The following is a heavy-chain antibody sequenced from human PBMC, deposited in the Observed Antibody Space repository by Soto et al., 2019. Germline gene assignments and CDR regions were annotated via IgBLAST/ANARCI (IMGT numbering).Heavy chain of an antibody. J-gene: IGHJ6*03. CDR3: ARDQVGYSYGQRYYYYYMDV. CDR2: IYYSGST. D-gene: IGHD5-18*01. CDR1: GGPISSYY. V-gene: IGHV4-59*01. Sequence: SETLSLTCTVSGGPISSYYWSWIRQPPGKGLEGIGYIYYSGSTNYNPSLKSRVTISVDTTKNQFSLKLSSVAAADTVVYYCARDQVGYSYGQRYYYYYMDVWGKGTTVTVSS.